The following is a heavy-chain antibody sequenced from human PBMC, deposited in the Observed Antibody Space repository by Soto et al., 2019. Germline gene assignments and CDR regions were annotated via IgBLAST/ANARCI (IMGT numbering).Heavy chain of an antibody. CDR3: AGTTSHQWYYMDV. V-gene: IGHV6-1*01. D-gene: IGHD1-7*01. J-gene: IGHJ6*03. CDR2: TYYRSRWYN. CDR1: GNSVSSNSAA. Sequence: SQTLSLTCAISGNSVSSNSAAWNWIRLSPSRGLEWLARTYYRSRWYNDYAVSVRSRITVNPDTSKNQFSLQLTSVTPEDTAVYYCAGTTSHQWYYMDVWGKGTTVTVSS.